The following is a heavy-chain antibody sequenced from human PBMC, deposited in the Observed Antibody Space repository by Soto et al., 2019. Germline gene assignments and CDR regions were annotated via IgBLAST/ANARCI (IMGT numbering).Heavy chain of an antibody. V-gene: IGHV3-30*18. CDR1: GFTFSSYG. CDR3: AKDHAGGHDY. Sequence: GGSLRLSCAASGFTFSSYGMHWVRQAPGKGLEWVAVISYDGSNKYYADSVKGRFTISRDNSKNTLYLQVNSLRAEDTAVYYCAKDHAGGHDYWGQGTLVTVSS. CDR2: ISYDGSNK. D-gene: IGHD2-15*01. J-gene: IGHJ4*02.